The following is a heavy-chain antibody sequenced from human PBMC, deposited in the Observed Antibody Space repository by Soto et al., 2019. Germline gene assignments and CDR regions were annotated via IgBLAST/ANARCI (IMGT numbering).Heavy chain of an antibody. J-gene: IGHJ4*02. D-gene: IGHD2-15*01. CDR2: IVVYSGNT. CDR3: ARDCSGGSCPDY. Sequence: ASVKVSCKASGFTFTSSAVQWARQARGQGLEWMGWIVVYSGNTNYAQKFQGRVTMTTDTSTSTAYMELRSLRSDDTAVYYCARDCSGGSCPDYWGQGTLVTVSS. CDR1: GFTFTSSA. V-gene: IGHV1-18*01.